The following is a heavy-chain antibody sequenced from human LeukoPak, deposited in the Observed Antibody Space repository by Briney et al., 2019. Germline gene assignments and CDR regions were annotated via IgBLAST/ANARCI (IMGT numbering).Heavy chain of an antibody. CDR2: IKQDGSEK. CDR3: ARDSFYYDSSPFDY. D-gene: IGHD3-22*01. J-gene: IGHJ4*02. CDR1: GFTFSDYY. V-gene: IGHV3-7*01. Sequence: GGSLRLSCAASGFTFSDYYMSWIRQAPGKGLEWVANIKQDGSEKYYVDSVKGRFTISRDNAKNSLYLQMNSLRAEDTAVYYCARDSFYYDSSPFDYWGQGTLVTVSS.